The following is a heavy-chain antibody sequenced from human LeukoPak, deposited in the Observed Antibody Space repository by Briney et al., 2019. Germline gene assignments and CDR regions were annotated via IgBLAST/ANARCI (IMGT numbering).Heavy chain of an antibody. V-gene: IGHV3-23*01. Sequence: WGSLRLSCAASGFTFINYGMSWVRQAPGKGLEWVSVISGSGENTYYADSVKGRFTISRDNFKNTLYLQMNSLRAEDTAVYYCANGAAAGTPTIGDYWGQGTLVTVSS. CDR3: ANGAAAGTPTIGDY. CDR2: ISGSGENT. D-gene: IGHD6-13*01. CDR1: GFTFINYG. J-gene: IGHJ4*02.